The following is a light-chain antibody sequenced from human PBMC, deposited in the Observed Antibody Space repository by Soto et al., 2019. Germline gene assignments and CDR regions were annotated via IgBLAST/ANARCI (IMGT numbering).Light chain of an antibody. Sequence: EIVLTQSPVTLSLSPGERVTLSCRASQTVSSSYLAWYQQKPGQAPRLLMYGASTRATGIPDRISGSGSGTDFTLTITRLEPEDFAVYYCQQYGTSPWTFGQGTKV. CDR2: GAS. CDR3: QQYGTSPWT. J-gene: IGKJ1*01. CDR1: QTVSSSY. V-gene: IGKV3-20*01.